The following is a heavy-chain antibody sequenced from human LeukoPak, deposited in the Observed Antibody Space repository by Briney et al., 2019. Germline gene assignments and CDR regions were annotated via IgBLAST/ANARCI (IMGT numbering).Heavy chain of an antibody. D-gene: IGHD6-19*01. CDR2: FDPEDGET. CDR3: ATAGTAYSSGWYYFDY. J-gene: IGHJ4*02. V-gene: IGHV1-24*01. Sequence: ASVTVSCTVSGYTLTELSMHWVRQAPGKGLEWMGGFDPEDGETIYAQKFQGRVTMTEDTSTDTAYMELSSLRSEDTAVYYCATAGTAYSSGWYYFDYWGQGTLVTVSS. CDR1: GYTLTELS.